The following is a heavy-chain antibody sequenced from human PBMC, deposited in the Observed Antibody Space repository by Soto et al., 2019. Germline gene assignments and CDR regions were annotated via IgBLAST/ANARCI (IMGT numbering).Heavy chain of an antibody. CDR1: GGSISSSSYY. J-gene: IGHJ4*02. Sequence: QLQLQESGPGLVKPSETLSLTCTVSGGSISSSSYYWGWIRQPPGKGLEWIGSIYYSGSTYYNPSLKSRVTISVDTSKNQFSLKLSAVTAADTAVYYCARHAPTMITFGGVIVIPGVNFDYWGQGTLVTVSS. D-gene: IGHD3-16*02. CDR2: IYYSGST. V-gene: IGHV4-39*01. CDR3: ARHAPTMITFGGVIVIPGVNFDY.